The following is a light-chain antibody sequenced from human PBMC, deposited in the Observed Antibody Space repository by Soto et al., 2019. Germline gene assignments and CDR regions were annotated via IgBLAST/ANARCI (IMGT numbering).Light chain of an antibody. CDR3: QQCYSTPWT. V-gene: IGKV4-1*01. CDR2: WAS. CDR1: QSVLYSSNNKNY. Sequence: DIVMTQSPDSLAVSLGERATINCKSSQSVLYSSNNKNYLAWYQQKPGQPPKLLIYWASTRESGVPDRLSGSGSGTDVPPTISSLQAEDVAVELCQQCYSTPWTFGQGTKVEIK. J-gene: IGKJ1*01.